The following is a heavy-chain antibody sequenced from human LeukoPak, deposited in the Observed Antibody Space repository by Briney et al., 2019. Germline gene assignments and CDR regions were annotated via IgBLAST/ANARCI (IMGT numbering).Heavy chain of an antibody. Sequence: SETLSLTCTVSGSSISSYYWSWIRQTPGEGLEWIGYIYCSGTTNYNPSLKSRATTSLDTSKNQISLTLSSVTAADTAVYYCARGGSSSRLSHFDYWGRGRLVSVS. CDR2: IYCSGTT. V-gene: IGHV4-59*01. CDR3: ARGGSSSRLSHFDY. J-gene: IGHJ4*02. D-gene: IGHD6-13*01. CDR1: GSSISSYY.